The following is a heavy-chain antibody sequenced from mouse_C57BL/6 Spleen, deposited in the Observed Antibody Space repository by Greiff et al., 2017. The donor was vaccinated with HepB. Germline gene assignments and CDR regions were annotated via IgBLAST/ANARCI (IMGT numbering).Heavy chain of an antibody. D-gene: IGHD1-1*01. CDR1: GYAFSSSW. J-gene: IGHJ2*01. V-gene: IGHV1-82*01. Sequence: VQRVESGPELVKPGASVKISCKASGYAFSSSWMNWVKQRPGKGLEWIGRIYPGDGDTNYNGKFKGKATLTADKSSSTAYMQLSSLTSEDSAVYFCARTPYYYGSSHFDYWGQGTTLTVSS. CDR3: ARTPYYYGSSHFDY. CDR2: IYPGDGDT.